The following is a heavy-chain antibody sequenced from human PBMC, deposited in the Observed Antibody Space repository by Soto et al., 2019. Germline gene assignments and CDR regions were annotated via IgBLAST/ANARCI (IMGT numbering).Heavy chain of an antibody. V-gene: IGHV1-46*01. CDR3: ARSWYGPYMDV. CDR1: GYTFTSYY. Sequence: ASVKVSCKASGYTFTSYYMHWVRQAPGQGLEWMGIINPSGGSTSYAQKFQGRVTITRDTSASTAYMELSSLRSEDTAVYYCARSWYGPYMDVWGKGTTVTVSS. D-gene: IGHD6-13*01. J-gene: IGHJ6*03. CDR2: INPSGGST.